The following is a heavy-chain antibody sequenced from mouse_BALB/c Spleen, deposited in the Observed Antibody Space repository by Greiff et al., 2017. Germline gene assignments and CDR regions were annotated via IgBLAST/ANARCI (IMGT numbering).Heavy chain of an antibody. Sequence: VQLQQSGAELMKPGASVKISCKATGYTFSSYWIEWVKQRPGHGLEWIGEILPGSGSTNYNEKFKGKATFTADTSSNTAYMQLSSLTSEDSAVYYCASTPYYGSSYGYAMDYWGQGTSVTVSS. CDR3: ASTPYYGSSYGYAMDY. CDR1: GYTFSSYW. J-gene: IGHJ4*01. V-gene: IGHV1-9*01. D-gene: IGHD1-1*01. CDR2: ILPGSGST.